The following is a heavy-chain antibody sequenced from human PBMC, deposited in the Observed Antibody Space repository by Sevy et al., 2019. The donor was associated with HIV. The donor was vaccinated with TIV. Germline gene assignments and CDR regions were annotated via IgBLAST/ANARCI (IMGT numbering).Heavy chain of an antibody. CDR2: IYSDGTT. D-gene: IGHD5-18*01. CDR1: GFTVSSNY. CDR3: ARGKSGYGYGLNY. J-gene: IGHJ4*02. Sequence: GSLRLSCAASGFTVSSNYMTWVRQAPGKGLEGVSVIYSDGTTYHADSVKDRFTISRDNSKNTLYLQMNSLRAEDTAVYYCARGKSGYGYGLNYWGQGTLVTVSS. V-gene: IGHV3-66*01.